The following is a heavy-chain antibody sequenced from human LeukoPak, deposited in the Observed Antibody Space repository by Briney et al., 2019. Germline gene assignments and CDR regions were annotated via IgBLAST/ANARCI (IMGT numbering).Heavy chain of an antibody. Sequence: SETLSLTCDVSGGSISGHYWSWIRQPPGKGLEWIGYVYYSGKTYYSSSLRSRVTISVDTSKSHFSLKLTSVTAADTAVYYCARLLDNDTSGHPDTFDMWGQGTMVTVSS. CDR1: GGSISGHY. V-gene: IGHV4-59*11. CDR2: VYYSGKT. D-gene: IGHD3-22*01. CDR3: ARLLDNDTSGHPDTFDM. J-gene: IGHJ3*02.